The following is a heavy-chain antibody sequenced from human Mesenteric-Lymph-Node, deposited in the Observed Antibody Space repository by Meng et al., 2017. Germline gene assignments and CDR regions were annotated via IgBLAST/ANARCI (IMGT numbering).Heavy chain of an antibody. Sequence: GESLKISCAASGFTFSNFWMHWVRQAPGKGLVWVSCINSDGTTTRHADSVKGRFTISRDNAKNMLYLQMNSLRAEDTAVYYCARGVYYAMDVRGQGTTVTVSS. J-gene: IGHJ6*02. CDR1: GFTFSNFW. V-gene: IGHV3-74*01. CDR3: ARGVYYAMDV. CDR2: INSDGTTT.